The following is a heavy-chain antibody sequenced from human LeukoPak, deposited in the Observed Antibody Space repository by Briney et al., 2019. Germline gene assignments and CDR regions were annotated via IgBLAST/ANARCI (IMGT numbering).Heavy chain of an antibody. CDR1: GYTFTNKG. J-gene: IGHJ4*02. V-gene: IGHV1-18*01. CDR2: ISGYNGNT. Sequence: ASVKVSCKASGYTFTNKGISWVRQAPGQGLEWMGWISGYNGNTNYAQKLQGRVTITTKTSTSTAYMELRSLRSDDTAVYYCARDQEAYYYDSSAYNYFDYWGQGTLVNVPS. D-gene: IGHD3-22*01. CDR3: ARDQEAYYYDSSAYNYFDY.